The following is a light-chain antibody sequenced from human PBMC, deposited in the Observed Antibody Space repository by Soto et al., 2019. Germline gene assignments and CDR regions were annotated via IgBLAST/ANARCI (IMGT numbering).Light chain of an antibody. CDR3: QQYSHWPRT. Sequence: DIQMTQSPSTLSASVGDRVTITCRASQSISSWLAWYQQKPGKAPKLLIYKASSLESGVPSRFSGSGSGTEFTLTISSLQSEDFAVYYCQQYSHWPRTFGQGTKVDI. CDR1: QSISSW. V-gene: IGKV1-5*03. J-gene: IGKJ1*01. CDR2: KAS.